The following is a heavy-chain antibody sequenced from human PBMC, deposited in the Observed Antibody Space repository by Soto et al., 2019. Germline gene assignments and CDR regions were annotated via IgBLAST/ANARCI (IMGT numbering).Heavy chain of an antibody. CDR1: GGSISSSSYY. CDR3: ARRLGIEAAGTFDY. D-gene: IGHD6-13*01. Sequence: SSETLGVACTFSGGSISSSSYYWGWIRQPPGKGLEWIGNIYYSGSTYYNPSLKSRVTISVDTSKNQFSLKLSSVTAADTAVYYCARRLGIEAAGTFDYWGQGTLVTVSS. V-gene: IGHV4-39*01. J-gene: IGHJ4*02. CDR2: IYYSGST.